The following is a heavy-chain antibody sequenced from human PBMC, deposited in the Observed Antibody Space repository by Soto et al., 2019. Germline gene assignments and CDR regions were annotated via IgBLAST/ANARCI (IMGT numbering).Heavy chain of an antibody. CDR3: ARDELDYYYSSGYYAPYYYYGMDV. CDR1: GGTFSSYA. J-gene: IGHJ6*02. Sequence: SVKVSCKASGGTFSSYAISWVRQAPGQGLEWMGGIIPIFGTANYAQKFQGRVTITADKSTSTAYMELSSLRSEDTAVYYCARDELDYYYSSGYYAPYYYYGMDVWGQGATVTVSS. CDR2: IIPIFGTA. D-gene: IGHD3-22*01. V-gene: IGHV1-69*06.